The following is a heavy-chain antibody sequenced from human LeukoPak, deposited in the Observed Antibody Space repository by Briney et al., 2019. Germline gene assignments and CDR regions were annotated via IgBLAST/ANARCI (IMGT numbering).Heavy chain of an antibody. J-gene: IGHJ6*02. Sequence: PGGSLRLSCAASGFTFSSYAMSWVRQAPGKGLEWVSAISGSGGSTYYADSVKGRFTISRDNSKNTLYLQMNSLRAEDTALYHCARRGTIFGVVPGGMDVWGQGATVTVSS. V-gene: IGHV3-23*01. D-gene: IGHD3-3*01. CDR1: GFTFSSYA. CDR3: ARRGTIFGVVPGGMDV. CDR2: ISGSGGST.